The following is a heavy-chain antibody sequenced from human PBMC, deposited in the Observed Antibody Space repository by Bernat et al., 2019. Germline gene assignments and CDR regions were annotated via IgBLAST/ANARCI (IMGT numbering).Heavy chain of an antibody. CDR3: AKECCGYCYSTAFYYYGMDV. CDR2: ISGSSGST. Sequence: EVQLVESGGGLVQPGGSLRLSCAASGFTFSSYAMSWVRQAPGKGLEWVSAISGSSGSTYYADSVKGRFTISRDNSKNTLYLQMNSLRAEDPAVYYCAKECCGYCYSTAFYYYGMDVWGQGTTVTVPS. V-gene: IGHV3-23*04. J-gene: IGHJ6*02. D-gene: IGHD2-21*02. CDR1: GFTFSSYA.